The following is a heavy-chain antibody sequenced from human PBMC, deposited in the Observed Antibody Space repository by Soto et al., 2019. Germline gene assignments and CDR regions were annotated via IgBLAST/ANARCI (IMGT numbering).Heavy chain of an antibody. CDR3: ARGAKTTDAFDI. J-gene: IGHJ3*02. CDR1: GFTFSDHY. D-gene: IGHD1-1*01. V-gene: IGHV3-11*01. Sequence: QVQLVESGGGLVKPGVSLRLPCAVSGFTFSDHYMTWIRQPPGKGLEWVAYISSRGRTRYYADSVKGRFTISRDNAKNSLYLQMNSLRAEDTAVYYCARGAKTTDAFDIWGQGTIVTVSS. CDR2: ISSRGRTR.